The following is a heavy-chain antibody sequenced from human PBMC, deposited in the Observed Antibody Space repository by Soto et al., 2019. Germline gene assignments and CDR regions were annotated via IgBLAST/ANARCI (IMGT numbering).Heavy chain of an antibody. Sequence: GGSLRLSCAASGFTFSSYSMNWVRQAPGKGLEWVSSISSSSSYIYYADSVKGRFTISRDNAKNSLYLQMNSLRAEDTAVDYCARSPLRTAAAGAFDIWGQGTMVTVSS. V-gene: IGHV3-21*01. CDR2: ISSSSSYI. CDR3: ARSPLRTAAAGAFDI. J-gene: IGHJ3*02. CDR1: GFTFSSYS. D-gene: IGHD6-13*01.